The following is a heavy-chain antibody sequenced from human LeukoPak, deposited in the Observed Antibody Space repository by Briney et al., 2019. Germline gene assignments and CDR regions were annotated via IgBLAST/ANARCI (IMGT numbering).Heavy chain of an antibody. CDR1: GFTFSSYA. D-gene: IGHD3-22*01. Sequence: PGGSLRLSCAASGFTFSSYAMHWVRQAPGKGLEWVAVISYDGSNKYYADSVKGRFTISRDNSKNTLYLQMNSLRAEDTAVYYCARDSHYYDSSILDYWGQGTLVTVSS. CDR3: ARDSHYYDSSILDY. CDR2: ISYDGSNK. V-gene: IGHV3-30*01. J-gene: IGHJ4*02.